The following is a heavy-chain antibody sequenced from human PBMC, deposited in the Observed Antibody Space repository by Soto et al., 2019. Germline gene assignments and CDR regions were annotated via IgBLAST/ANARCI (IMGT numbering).Heavy chain of an antibody. V-gene: IGHV4-30-2*01. J-gene: IGHJ4*01. CDR1: GGSIRSGFYS. D-gene: IGHD1-1*01. CDR2: IYHSGST. Sequence: SETLSLTCAVSGGSIRSGFYSWSWIRQPPGKGLEWIGYIYHSGSTYYNPSLKSRVTISVDRSKNQFSLKLSSVTAADTAVYYCPKVQDRWGQGTLVTVSS. CDR3: PKVQDR.